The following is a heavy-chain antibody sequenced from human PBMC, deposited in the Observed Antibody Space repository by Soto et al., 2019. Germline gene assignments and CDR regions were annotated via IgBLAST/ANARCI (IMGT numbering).Heavy chain of an antibody. Sequence: QVQLVESGGGLVKPGGSLRLSCAASGFIFTDYYMSWIRQAPGKGLEWLSYISSGGSGIYYADSVKGRFTISRDSAKTSLYLKMNSLRAEDTAVYYCARVMGCSSVNCYVRDAFDLWGQGTMVSVS. D-gene: IGHD2-2*01. CDR1: GFIFTDYY. CDR3: ARVMGCSSVNCYVRDAFDL. V-gene: IGHV3-11*01. CDR2: ISSGGSGI. J-gene: IGHJ3*01.